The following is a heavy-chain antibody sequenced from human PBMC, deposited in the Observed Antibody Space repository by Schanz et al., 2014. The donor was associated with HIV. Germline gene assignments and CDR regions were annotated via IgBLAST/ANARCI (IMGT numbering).Heavy chain of an antibody. CDR3: AKDMGGVVPAAPFYYYGMDV. CDR2: IWNDGTSK. D-gene: IGHD2-2*01. CDR1: GFTFSNYA. V-gene: IGHV3-33*03. J-gene: IGHJ6*02. Sequence: QVHLVESGGGVVQPGTSLRLSCAASGFTFSNYAIHWVRQAPGKGLEGVTLIWNDGTSKYYADSVKGRFTISRDASKNALYLQMNSLRAEDTAVYYCAKDMGGVVPAAPFYYYGMDVWGQGTTVTVSS.